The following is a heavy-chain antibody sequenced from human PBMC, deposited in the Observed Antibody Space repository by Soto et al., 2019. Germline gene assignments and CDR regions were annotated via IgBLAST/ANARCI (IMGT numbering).Heavy chain of an antibody. Sequence: GGSLRLSCAASGFTFSNYAMTWVRQAPGKGLEWVANIKQDGSEKYYVDSVKGRFTISRDNAKNSLYLQMNSLRAEDTAVYYCARDYKKNYYDSSGPKVNWGQGTLVTVSS. CDR3: ARDYKKNYYDSSGPKVN. V-gene: IGHV3-7*01. J-gene: IGHJ4*02. CDR2: IKQDGSEK. D-gene: IGHD3-22*01. CDR1: GFTFSNYA.